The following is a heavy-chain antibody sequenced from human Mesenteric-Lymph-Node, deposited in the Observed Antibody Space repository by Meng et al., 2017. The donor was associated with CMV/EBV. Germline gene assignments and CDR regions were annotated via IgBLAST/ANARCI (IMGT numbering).Heavy chain of an antibody. D-gene: IGHD1-26*01. Sequence: GESLKISCAASGFTFSSYEMNWVRQAPGKGLEWVSSISSSSSYIYYADSVKGRFTISRDNAKNSLYLQMNSLRAEDTAVYYCARQLGGSYQDYYYGMDVWGQGTTVTVSS. J-gene: IGHJ6*02. CDR2: ISSSSSYI. CDR3: ARQLGGSYQDYYYGMDV. V-gene: IGHV3-21*01. CDR1: GFTFSSYE.